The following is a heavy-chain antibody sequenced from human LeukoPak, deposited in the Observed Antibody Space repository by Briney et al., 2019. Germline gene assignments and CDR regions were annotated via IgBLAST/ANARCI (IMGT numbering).Heavy chain of an antibody. CDR1: GGSISSGDYY. V-gene: IGHV4-30-4*01. CDR2: IYYSGST. D-gene: IGHD6-13*01. Sequence: SQTLSLTCTVSGGSISSGDYYWSWIRQPPGKGLEWIGYIYYSGSTYYNPSLKSRVTISVDTSKNQFSLKLSSVTAADTAVYYCARDSPIAAADLHYWGRGTLVTVSS. J-gene: IGHJ4*02. CDR3: ARDSPIAAADLHY.